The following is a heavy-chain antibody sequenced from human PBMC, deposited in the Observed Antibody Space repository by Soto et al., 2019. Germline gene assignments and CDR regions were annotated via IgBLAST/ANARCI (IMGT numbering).Heavy chain of an antibody. D-gene: IGHD3-3*01. CDR2: ISGNGATK. J-gene: IGHJ4*02. Sequence: EVQLLESGGGLVQPGGSLRLSCAASGFTFSGYAINWVRQAPGKGLVWVSGISGNGATKYYADSVRGRFTNSRDNSKNTLYLQMNSLRAGDTAVYYCAKADYDCWSGRFYFNNWGQGTLVTVSS. CDR3: AKADYDCWSGRFYFNN. CDR1: GFTFSGYA. V-gene: IGHV3-23*01.